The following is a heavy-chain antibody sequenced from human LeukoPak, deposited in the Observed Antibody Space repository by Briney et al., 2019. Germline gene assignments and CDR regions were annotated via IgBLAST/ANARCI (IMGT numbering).Heavy chain of an antibody. D-gene: IGHD6-19*01. J-gene: IGHJ4*02. CDR3: ARERSGWPPDY. Sequence: GASVQVSCKASGYTFTSFGISWVRQAPGQGREWMGWISAYNGNTDYAQKFQGRVTMTKDTSTSTVYMELRSLRSDDTAVYYCARERSGWPPDYWGQGTLVTVSS. CDR2: ISAYNGNT. CDR1: GYTFTSFG. V-gene: IGHV1-18*01.